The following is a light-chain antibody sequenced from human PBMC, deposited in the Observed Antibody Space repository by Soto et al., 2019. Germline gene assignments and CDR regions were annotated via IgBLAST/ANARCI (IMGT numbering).Light chain of an antibody. CDR3: QQSNSFPLT. V-gene: IGKV1-12*01. Sequence: DIQMTQSPSSVSASVGDRVTITGRASPGISSRLAWYQQKPGKDPNLLLYAASSLKSGVPSRFSGSVSETDFTLTIGSLQPEDFAKYESQQSNSFPLTFGGGTKVEIK. CDR2: AAS. J-gene: IGKJ4*01. CDR1: PGISSR.